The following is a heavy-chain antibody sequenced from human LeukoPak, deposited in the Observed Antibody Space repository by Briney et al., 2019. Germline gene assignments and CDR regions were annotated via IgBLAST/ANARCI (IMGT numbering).Heavy chain of an antibody. D-gene: IGHD3-16*01. V-gene: IGHV3-21*01. Sequence: GGSLRLSCAASGFTFGSYSMNRVRQAPGKGLEWVSSISSSSSYIYYADSVKGRFTISRDNARNSLYLQMNSLRAEDTAVYYCASLRGEADYWGQGTLVTVSS. CDR2: ISSSSSYI. CDR1: GFTFGSYS. J-gene: IGHJ4*02. CDR3: ASLRGEADY.